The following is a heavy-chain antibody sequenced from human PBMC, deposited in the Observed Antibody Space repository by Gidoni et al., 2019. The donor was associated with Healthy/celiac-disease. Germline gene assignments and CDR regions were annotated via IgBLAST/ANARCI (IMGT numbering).Heavy chain of an antibody. CDR2: IWYDGSNK. J-gene: IGHJ4*02. CDR1: GFTFSSYG. D-gene: IGHD2-2*01. V-gene: IGHV3-33*01. CDR3: ARDWGGPVVVPAAIGFVDY. Sequence: QVQLVESGGGVVQPGRSLRLSCAASGFTFSSYGMHWVRQAPGKGLEWVAVIWYDGSNKYYADSVKGRFTISRDNSKNTLYLQMNSLRAEDTAVYYCARDWGGPVVVPAAIGFVDYWGQGTLVTVSS.